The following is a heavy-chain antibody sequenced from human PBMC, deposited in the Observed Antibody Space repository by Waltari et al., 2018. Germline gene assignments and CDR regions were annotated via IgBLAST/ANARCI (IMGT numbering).Heavy chain of an antibody. CDR3: ARDRGRGLYLDT. CDR2: VRGDGKT. Sequence: QLQLQESGPGLVKPSGTLALIVAVSGASMGTSDYWRWLRQPPGKGLGWIGQVRGDGKTNYNPSFASRVTMSLDTSTYHFALNLTSATAADTALYYCARDRGRGLYLDTWGQGTLVTVSP. CDR1: GASMGTSDY. V-gene: IGHV4-4*02. J-gene: IGHJ4*02. D-gene: IGHD1-1*01.